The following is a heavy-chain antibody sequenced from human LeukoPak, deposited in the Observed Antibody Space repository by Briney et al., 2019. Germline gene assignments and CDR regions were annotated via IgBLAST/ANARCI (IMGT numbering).Heavy chain of an antibody. CDR1: GFTFSSYG. CDR3: AKDRGVGATFFDY. Sequence: AGGSLRLSCTASGFTFSSYGMHWVRQAPGKGLEWVAVISYDGSNKYYADSVKGRFTISRDNSKNTLYLQMNSLRAEDTAVYYCAKDRGVGATFFDYWGQGTLVAVSS. J-gene: IGHJ4*02. D-gene: IGHD1-26*01. CDR2: ISYDGSNK. V-gene: IGHV3-30*18.